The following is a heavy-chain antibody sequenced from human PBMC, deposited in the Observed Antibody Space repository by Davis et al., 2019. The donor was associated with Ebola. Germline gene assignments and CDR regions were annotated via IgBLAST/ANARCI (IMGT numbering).Heavy chain of an antibody. Sequence: ASVQVSCKASGYTFTSYGITWVRQAPGQGLEWMGWINPHNGNTNYAQNVQGRVTMTTDTSTSTAYMEVGSLRSDDTAVYYCAGGSSLLYWGQGTLVTVSS. CDR1: GYTFTSYG. J-gene: IGHJ4*02. CDR2: INPHNGNT. CDR3: AGGSSLLY. V-gene: IGHV1-18*04. D-gene: IGHD3-16*01.